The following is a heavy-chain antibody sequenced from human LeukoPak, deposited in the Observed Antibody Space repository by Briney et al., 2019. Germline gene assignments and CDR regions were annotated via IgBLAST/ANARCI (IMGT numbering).Heavy chain of an antibody. CDR2: INTSGGTT. V-gene: IGHV3-23*01. CDR1: GFTFSSYG. D-gene: IGHD5-18*01. Sequence: QPGGSLRLSCAASGFTFSSYGMSWVRQAPGKGLEWVSGINTSGGTTYYADSVKGRFTISRDNFKNTLYLQMNSLRADDTAAYYCAKDPPTVMANAFHIWGQGTMVTVSS. J-gene: IGHJ3*02. CDR3: AKDPPTVMANAFHI.